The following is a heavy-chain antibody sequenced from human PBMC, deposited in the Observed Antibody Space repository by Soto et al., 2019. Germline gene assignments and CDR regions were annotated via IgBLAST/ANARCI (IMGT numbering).Heavy chain of an antibody. CDR2: IYSGGST. D-gene: IGHD6-6*01. CDR1: GFTVSSNY. Sequence: EVQLVESGGGLVQPGGSLRLSCAASGFTVSSNYMSWVRQAPGKGLEWVSVIYSGGSTYYADSVKGRFTISRDNSKNTLYLQMHSLRAEDTAVYYCARETGRIAARPELVYMAVWGKGTTVTVSS. V-gene: IGHV3-66*01. CDR3: ARETGRIAARPELVYMAV. J-gene: IGHJ6*03.